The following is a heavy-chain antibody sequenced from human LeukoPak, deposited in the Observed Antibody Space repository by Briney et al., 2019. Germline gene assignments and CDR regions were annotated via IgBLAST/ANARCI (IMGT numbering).Heavy chain of an antibody. CDR2: TYYRSKWYN. J-gene: IGHJ4*02. Sequence: SQTLSLTCAISGDSVSSINGAWNWIRQSPSRGLEWLGRTYYRSKWYNDYVESMKGRITISPDTSKNQFSLHLNSVTPVDTAVYYCARDLGNSGWYTFDYWGQGTLVTVSS. V-gene: IGHV6-1*01. CDR3: ARDLGNSGWYTFDY. CDR1: GDSVSSINGA. D-gene: IGHD6-19*01.